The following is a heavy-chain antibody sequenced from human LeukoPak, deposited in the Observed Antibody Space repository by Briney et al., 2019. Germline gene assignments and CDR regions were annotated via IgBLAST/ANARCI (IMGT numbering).Heavy chain of an antibody. Sequence: QTSETLSLTCAVYGGSFSGYYWSWIRQPPGKGLEWIGEINHSGSTNYNPSLKSRVTISVDTSKNQFSLKLSSVTAADTAVYYCARLLAGCPGGRCRAHFDYWGQGTLVTVSS. CDR2: INHSGST. J-gene: IGHJ4*02. D-gene: IGHD2-15*01. V-gene: IGHV4-34*01. CDR3: ARLLAGCPGGRCRAHFDY. CDR1: GGSFSGYY.